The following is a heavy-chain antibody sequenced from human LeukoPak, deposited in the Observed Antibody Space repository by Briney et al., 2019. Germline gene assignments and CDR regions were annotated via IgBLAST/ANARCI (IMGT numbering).Heavy chain of an antibody. CDR2: INHSGGT. D-gene: IGHD3-22*01. J-gene: IGHJ5*02. CDR1: GGFISSSSYY. CDR3: ARRGTMIVVFIRPRTSWFAP. V-gene: IGHV4-39*07. Sequence: SETLSLTCTVSGGFISSSSYYWSWIRQPPGKGLEWIGEINHSGGTNYNPSLKSRVTISVDTSKNQFSLKLSSVTAADTAVYYCARRGTMIVVFIRPRTSWFAPGGQEPLVPVPS.